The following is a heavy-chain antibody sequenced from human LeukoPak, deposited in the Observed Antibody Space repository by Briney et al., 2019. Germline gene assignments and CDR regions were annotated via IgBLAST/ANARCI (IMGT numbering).Heavy chain of an antibody. V-gene: IGHV1-58*02. D-gene: IGHD5-18*01. J-gene: IGHJ3*02. CDR2: IVVGSGNT. CDR3: AAAPLIQLWLDAFDI. CDR1: GFTFTSSA. Sequence: ASVKVSCKASGFTFTSSAMQWVRQARGQRLEWIGWIVVGSGNTNYAQKFQERVTITRDMSTSTAYMELSSLRSEDTAVYYCAAAPLIQLWLDAFDIWGQGTMVTVSS.